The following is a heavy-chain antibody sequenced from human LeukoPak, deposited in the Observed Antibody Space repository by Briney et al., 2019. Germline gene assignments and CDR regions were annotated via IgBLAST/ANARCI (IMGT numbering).Heavy chain of an antibody. D-gene: IGHD1-26*01. CDR2: IYYSGST. Sequence: SETLSLTCTVSGGSISSSSYYWGWIRQPPGKGLEWIGSIYYSGSTYYNPSLKSRVTISVDTSKNQFSLKLSSVTAADTAVYYCARIYSGSYSGGVDYWGQGTLVTVSS. J-gene: IGHJ4*02. CDR1: GGSISSSSYY. CDR3: ARIYSGSYSGGVDY. V-gene: IGHV4-39*01.